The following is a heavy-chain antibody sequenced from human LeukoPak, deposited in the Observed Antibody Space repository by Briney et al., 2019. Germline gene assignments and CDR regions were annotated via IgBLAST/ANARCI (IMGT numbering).Heavy chain of an antibody. V-gene: IGHV4-39*07. CDR1: GGSISSSSYY. J-gene: IGHJ4*02. CDR3: ARLTSGIWGTVRQQLVRG. D-gene: IGHD6-13*01. Sequence: NPSETLSLTCTVSGGSISSSSYYWGWIRQPPGKGLEWIGSIYYSGSTYYNPSLKSRVTISVDTSKNQFSLKLSSVTAADTAVYYCARLTSGIWGTVRQQLVRGWGQGTLVTVSS. CDR2: IYYSGST.